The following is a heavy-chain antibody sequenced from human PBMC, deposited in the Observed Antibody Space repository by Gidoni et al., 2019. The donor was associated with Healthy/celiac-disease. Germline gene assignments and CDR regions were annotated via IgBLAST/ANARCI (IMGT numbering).Heavy chain of an antibody. D-gene: IGHD2-2*01. J-gene: IGHJ4*02. CDR1: GYTFDAYA. V-gene: IGHV3-9*01. CDR2: ISWNSGSI. CDR3: AKAQDQLLFRLYAENNYFDY. Sequence: EVQLVESGGGLVQPGRSLRLSCAASGYTFDAYAMHWVRQAPGKGLEWVSGISWNSGSIGYADSVKGRFTISRDNAKNSLYLQMNSLRAEDTALYYCAKAQDQLLFRLYAENNYFDYWGQGTLVTVSS.